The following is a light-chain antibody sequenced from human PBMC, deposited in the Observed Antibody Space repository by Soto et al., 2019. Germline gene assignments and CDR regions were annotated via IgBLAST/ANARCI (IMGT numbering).Light chain of an antibody. Sequence: DIQLTQSPSSLSASVGDRVAITCRASQSISSYLNWYQQRPGKAPKLLTDAASSLQSGVPSRFSGCGSGTDFTLTISSLQPEDFATYYCQQSYTTPLTFGGGTKVDIK. V-gene: IGKV1-39*01. CDR2: AAS. CDR1: QSISSY. J-gene: IGKJ4*01. CDR3: QQSYTTPLT.